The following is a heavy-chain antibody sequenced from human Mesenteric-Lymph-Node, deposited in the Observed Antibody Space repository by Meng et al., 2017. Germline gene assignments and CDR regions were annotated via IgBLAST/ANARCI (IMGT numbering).Heavy chain of an antibody. J-gene: IGHJ5*02. Sequence: QVQLVACGVGLVQAVGSLRISCAASGFTFSDYYMTWIRQPPGQGLEWLASVSPTSGSLYFADSVKGRFSISRDNAKNSVSLQMTRLRVEDTAVYYCARDHGSLNWFDPWGQGTLVTVSS. CDR3: ARDHGSLNWFDP. V-gene: IGHV3-11*04. D-gene: IGHD6-25*01. CDR1: GFTFSDYY. CDR2: VSPTSGSL.